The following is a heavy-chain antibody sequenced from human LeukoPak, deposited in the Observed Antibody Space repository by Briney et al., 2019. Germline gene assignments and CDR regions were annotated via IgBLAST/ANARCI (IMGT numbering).Heavy chain of an antibody. CDR3: ARVQGVGATPHFDY. V-gene: IGHV1-2*02. Sequence: ASVKVSCKASGYTFTGYYMHWVRQAPGQGLEWMGWINPNSGGTNYAQKFQGRVTMTRDTSISTAYMELSRLRSDDTAVYYCARVQGVGATPHFDYWGQGTLVTVSS. D-gene: IGHD1-26*01. CDR2: INPNSGGT. CDR1: GYTFTGYY. J-gene: IGHJ4*02.